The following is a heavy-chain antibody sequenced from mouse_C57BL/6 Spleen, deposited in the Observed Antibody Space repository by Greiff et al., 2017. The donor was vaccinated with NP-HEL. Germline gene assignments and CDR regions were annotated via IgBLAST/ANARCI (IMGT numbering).Heavy chain of an antibody. J-gene: IGHJ2*01. D-gene: IGHD2-2*01. CDR1: GYTFTSYW. Sequence: VQLQQSGAELAKPGASVKLSCKASGYTFTSYWMHWVKQRPGQGLEWIGYINPSSGYTKYNQKFKGKATLTADKSSSTAYMQLSSLTYEDSAVYYCASCYGYDVLPYFDYWGQGTTLTVSS. CDR2: INPSSGYT. V-gene: IGHV1-7*01. CDR3: ASCYGYDVLPYFDY.